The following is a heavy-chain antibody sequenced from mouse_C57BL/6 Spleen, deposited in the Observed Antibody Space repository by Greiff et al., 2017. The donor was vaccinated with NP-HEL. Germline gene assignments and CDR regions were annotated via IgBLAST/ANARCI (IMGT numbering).Heavy chain of an antibody. D-gene: IGHD3-2*02. CDR1: GFTFSSYA. J-gene: IGHJ3*01. CDR3: ARGGTAQATGAY. CDR2: ISDGGSYT. V-gene: IGHV5-4*01. Sequence: EVHLVESGGGLVKPGGSLILSCAASGFTFSSYAMSWVRQTPEKRLEWVATISDGGSYTYYPDNVKGRFTISRDNAKNNLYLQMSHLKSEDTAMYYCARGGTAQATGAYWGQGTLVTVSA.